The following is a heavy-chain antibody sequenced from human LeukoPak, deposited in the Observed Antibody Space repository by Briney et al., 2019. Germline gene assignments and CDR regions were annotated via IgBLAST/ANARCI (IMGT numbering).Heavy chain of an antibody. CDR3: ANKEAMIRGVPYYYDF. CDR2: ISGSGDDT. CDR1: GFTFSSYV. Sequence: AGGSLRLSCSASGFTFSSYVMTWVRQAPGQGLEWVSAISGSGDDTYYADSVKGRFTISRDNSKNTLYLQMNSLRAEDTAVYYCANKEAMIRGVPYYYDFWGQGTLVTVSS. J-gene: IGHJ4*02. D-gene: IGHD3-10*01. V-gene: IGHV3-23*01.